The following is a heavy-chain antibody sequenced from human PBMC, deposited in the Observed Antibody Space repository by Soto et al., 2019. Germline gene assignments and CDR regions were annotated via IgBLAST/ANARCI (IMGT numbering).Heavy chain of an antibody. J-gene: IGHJ4*02. Sequence: QVQLVESGGGVVQPGRSLRLSCAASGFTFSSYGMHWVRQAPGKGLEWVAVIWYDGSNKYYADSVKGRFTISRDNSKNTLYLQMNSLRAEDTAVYYCARTGSVTIAFDYWGQGTLVTVSS. CDR2: IWYDGSNK. CDR3: ARTGSVTIAFDY. V-gene: IGHV3-33*01. D-gene: IGHD4-17*01. CDR1: GFTFSSYG.